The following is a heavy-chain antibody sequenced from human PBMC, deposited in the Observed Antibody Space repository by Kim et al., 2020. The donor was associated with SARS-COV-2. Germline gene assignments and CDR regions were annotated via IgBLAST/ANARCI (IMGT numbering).Heavy chain of an antibody. CDR1: GFTVSSYW. CDR2: ISDDGTST. Sequence: GGSLRLSCAASGFTVSSYWMQWVRHAPGKGLIWVSRISDDGTSTFYADSVKGRFTISRDSATNTLFLQMNSLRVEDTGVYFCARGKGPYGWFDPWGQGTLVTVSS. J-gene: IGHJ5*02. CDR3: ARGKGPYGWFDP. D-gene: IGHD4-17*01. V-gene: IGHV3-74*01.